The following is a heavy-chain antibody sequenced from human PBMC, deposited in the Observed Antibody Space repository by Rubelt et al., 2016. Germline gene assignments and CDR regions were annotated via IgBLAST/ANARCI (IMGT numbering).Heavy chain of an antibody. J-gene: IGHJ4*02. V-gene: IGHV1-2*02. CDR1: GYTFTGYY. CDR2: INPNSGGT. CDR3: ARGNSGYDYGLDY. Sequence: QVQLVQSGAEVKKPGASVKVSCKASGYTFTGYYMHWVRQAPGQGLEWMGWINPNSGGTNYARKFQARVTMTRDTSVSTAYMELSRLTSDDTAVYYCARGNSGYDYGLDYWGQGTLVTVSS. D-gene: IGHD5-12*01.